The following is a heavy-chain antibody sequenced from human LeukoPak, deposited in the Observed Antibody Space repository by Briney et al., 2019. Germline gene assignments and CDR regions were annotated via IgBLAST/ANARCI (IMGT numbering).Heavy chain of an antibody. Sequence: SETLSLTCTVSDGSISSSSYYWGWIRQPPGKGLEWIGNIYYSGSTYYSPSLKSRVTISVDTSKNQFSLKLSSVNAADTAVYYCARLRVYSGYVSRHSRAFDIWGQGTMVTVSS. CDR2: IYYSGST. CDR1: DGSISSSSYY. V-gene: IGHV4-39*01. J-gene: IGHJ3*02. D-gene: IGHD5-12*01. CDR3: ARLRVYSGYVSRHSRAFDI.